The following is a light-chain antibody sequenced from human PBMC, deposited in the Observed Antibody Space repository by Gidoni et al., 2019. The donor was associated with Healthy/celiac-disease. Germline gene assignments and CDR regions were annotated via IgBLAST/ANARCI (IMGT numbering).Light chain of an antibody. J-gene: IGLJ3*02. CDR2: KDS. V-gene: IGLV3-25*03. Sequence: SYELTQPPSVSVSPGQTARITCSGDALPKQYAYRYQQKPGQAPVLVIYKDSERPSGIPERFSGSSSGTTVTLTISGVQAEDEADYYCQSADSSGTIGVFGGVTKLTVL. CDR1: ALPKQY. CDR3: QSADSSGTIGV.